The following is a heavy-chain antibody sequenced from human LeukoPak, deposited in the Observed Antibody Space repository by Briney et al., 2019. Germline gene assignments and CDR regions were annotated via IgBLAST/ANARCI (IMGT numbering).Heavy chain of an antibody. CDR1: GFSFSSYA. J-gene: IGHJ3*02. V-gene: IGHV3-30*04. CDR2: VSFDASNT. D-gene: IGHD6-13*01. CDR3: VRGRSSSWYDPFDI. Sequence: GWSLRLSCAASGFSFSSYAMHWVRQAPGKGLDWVAVVSFDASNTYYADSVKGRFISSRDNSKNTLYLILNSLRPEDTALYYCVRGRSSSWYDPFDIWGQGTMVTVSS.